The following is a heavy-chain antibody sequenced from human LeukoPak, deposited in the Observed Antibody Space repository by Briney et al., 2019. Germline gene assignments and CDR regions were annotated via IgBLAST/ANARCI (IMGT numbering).Heavy chain of an antibody. CDR2: IIPIFGTA. J-gene: IGHJ5*02. CDR3: ARGTSSGSYHPPFDP. CDR1: GGTFSSYA. D-gene: IGHD3-10*01. V-gene: IGHV1-69*13. Sequence: ASVKVSCKASGGTFSSYATSWVRQAPGQGLEWMGGIIPIFGTANYAQKFQGRVTITADESTSTAYMELSSLRSEDTAVYYCARGTSSGSYHPPFDPWGQGTLVTVSS.